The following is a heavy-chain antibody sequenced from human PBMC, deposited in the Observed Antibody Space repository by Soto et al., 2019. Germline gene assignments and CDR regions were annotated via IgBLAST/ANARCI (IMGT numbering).Heavy chain of an antibody. V-gene: IGHV4-39*01. Sequence: SDTLSLTCTVSGGSISSISYYWGWIRQPPGKGLELIGSIYYSGSTYYNPSLKSRVTISVDTSKNQFSLKLSSVTAADTAVYYCARQIVDSYQLPSRSALDXWGQGTMGTV. CDR3: ARQIVDSYQLPSRSALDX. CDR1: GGSISSISYY. D-gene: IGHD2-2*01. CDR2: IYYSGST. J-gene: IGHJ3*01.